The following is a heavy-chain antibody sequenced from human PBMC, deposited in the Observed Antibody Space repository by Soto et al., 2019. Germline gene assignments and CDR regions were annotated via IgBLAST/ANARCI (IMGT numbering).Heavy chain of an antibody. CDR2: ISYDGNKR. J-gene: IGHJ6*03. CDR1: GFIFSNFG. Sequence: QVQLVESGGGVVQPGGSLTLSCAASGFIFSNFGMHWVRQAPGKGLEWLAVISYDGNKRYYSDSVKGRFTISRDNSDNTLYLQMNTLQADDTAVYFCAKDRRIAYYYMDVWGRGSTVTVSS. D-gene: IGHD2-15*01. V-gene: IGHV3-30*18. CDR3: AKDRRIAYYYMDV.